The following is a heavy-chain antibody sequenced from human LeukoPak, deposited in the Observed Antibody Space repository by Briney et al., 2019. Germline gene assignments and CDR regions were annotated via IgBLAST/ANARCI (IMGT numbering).Heavy chain of an antibody. CDR2: INPSGGST. D-gene: IGHD3-10*01. J-gene: IGHJ4*02. CDR1: GYTFTSYY. V-gene: IGHV1-46*01. Sequence: ASVKVSCKASGYTFTSYYMHWVRQAPGQGLEWMGLINPSGGSTSYAQKFQGRVTMTRDMSTSTVYMELSSLRSEDTAVYYCARAMSGSPVENDYFDYWGQGTLVTVSS. CDR3: ARAMSGSPVENDYFDY.